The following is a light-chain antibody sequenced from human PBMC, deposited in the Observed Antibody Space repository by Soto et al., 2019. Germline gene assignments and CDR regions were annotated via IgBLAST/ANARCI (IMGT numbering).Light chain of an antibody. Sequence: EIVMTQSPATLSVSPGERVTLFCRASQSISTNLAWCQQRPGQAPRLLIFAASTRASDIPARFSGSGSGTDFTLTISSLQSVDDAVFYCQQYQTWPRTFAQGTDVDIK. CDR3: QQYQTWPRT. V-gene: IGKV3-15*01. CDR2: AAS. J-gene: IGKJ1*01. CDR1: QSISTN.